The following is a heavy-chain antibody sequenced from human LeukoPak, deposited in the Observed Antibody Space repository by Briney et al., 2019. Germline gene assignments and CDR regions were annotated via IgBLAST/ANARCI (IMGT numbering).Heavy chain of an antibody. Sequence: SETLSLTCTVSGGSVSNNHWGWIRQSTEKGLEWIGYAYDSGISNYNPSLESRVTLSVDTSKNQFSLRLTSVTAADTAVYFCARRAGTGTPVYFDYWGQGVLVTVSS. CDR1: GGSVSNNH. CDR2: AYDSGIS. D-gene: IGHD6-19*01. CDR3: ARRAGTGTPVYFDY. J-gene: IGHJ4*02. V-gene: IGHV4-59*02.